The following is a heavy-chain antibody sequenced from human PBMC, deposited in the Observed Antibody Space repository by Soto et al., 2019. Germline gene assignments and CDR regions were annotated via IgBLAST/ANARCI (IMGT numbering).Heavy chain of an antibody. J-gene: IGHJ5*02. CDR1: GGSFSNDY. Sequence: SETLSLTCSISGGSFSNDYWTWIRQSPGKGREWSGYIFHSGITDYNPSVKSRVTISRDKARNHFSLTLSSVTAADTAVYYCARNLRITIFGVVSASSSYNWFDPWGQGTLVTVS. CDR2: IFHSGIT. D-gene: IGHD3-3*01. V-gene: IGHV4-59*01. CDR3: ARNLRITIFGVVSASSSYNWFDP.